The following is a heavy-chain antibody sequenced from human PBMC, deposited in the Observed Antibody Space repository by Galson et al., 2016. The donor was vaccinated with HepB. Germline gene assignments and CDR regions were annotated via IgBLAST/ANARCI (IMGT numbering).Heavy chain of an antibody. J-gene: IGHJ6*02. CDR2: IIPIFGTA. D-gene: IGHD3-3*01. V-gene: IGHV1-69*13. CDR3: ARDLFSITMFAGYYGMDV. CDR1: GGTFSSYV. Sequence: SVKVSCKASGGTFSSYVISWVRQAPGQGLEWMGGIIPIFGTANSAQKFQGRVTITADESTSTAYMELSSLRSDDTAVYYCARDLFSITMFAGYYGMDVWGQGTTVTVSS.